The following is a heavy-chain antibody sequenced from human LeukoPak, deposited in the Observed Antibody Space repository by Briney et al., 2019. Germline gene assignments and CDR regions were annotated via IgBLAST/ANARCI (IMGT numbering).Heavy chain of an antibody. CDR3: ARGSYGSGSYYDAFDI. D-gene: IGHD3-10*01. CDR1: GGTFSSYA. CDR2: ITPIFGTA. V-gene: IGHV1-69*05. J-gene: IGHJ3*02. Sequence: ASVKVSCKASGGTFSSYAISWVRQAPGQGLEWMGRITPIFGTANYAQKFQGRVTITTDESTSTAYMELSSLRSEDTAVYYRARGSYGSGSYYDAFDIWGQGTMVTVSS.